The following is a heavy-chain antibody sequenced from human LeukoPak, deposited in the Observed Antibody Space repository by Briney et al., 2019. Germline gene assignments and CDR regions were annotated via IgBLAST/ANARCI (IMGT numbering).Heavy chain of an antibody. CDR2: IYYSGST. Sequence: PSETLSLTCTVSGGSISSYYWSWIRQPPGKGLEWIGYIYYSGSTNYNPSLKSRVTISVDTSKNQFSLKLSSVTAADTAVYYCARDPVDSSGYFHYFDYWGQGTLVTVSS. J-gene: IGHJ4*02. V-gene: IGHV4-59*01. D-gene: IGHD3-22*01. CDR3: ARDPVDSSGYFHYFDY. CDR1: GGSISSYY.